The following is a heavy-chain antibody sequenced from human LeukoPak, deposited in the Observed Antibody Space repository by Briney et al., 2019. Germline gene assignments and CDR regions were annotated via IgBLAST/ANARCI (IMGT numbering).Heavy chain of an antibody. V-gene: IGHV3-23*01. CDR1: GFTVSSNY. CDR3: AKENYYDSSGYYFGTPYNWFDP. D-gene: IGHD3-22*01. Sequence: GGSLRLSCAASGFTVSSNYMSWVRQAPGKGLEWVSAISGSGGSTYYADSVKGRFTISRDNSKNTLYLQMNSLRAEDTAVYYCAKENYYDSSGYYFGTPYNWFDPWGQGTLVTVSS. J-gene: IGHJ5*02. CDR2: ISGSGGST.